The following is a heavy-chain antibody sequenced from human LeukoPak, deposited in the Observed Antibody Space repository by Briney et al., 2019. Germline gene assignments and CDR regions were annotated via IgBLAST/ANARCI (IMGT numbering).Heavy chain of an antibody. CDR2: IIPILGIA. Sequence: GASVKVSCKASGGTFSSYAISWVRQAPGQGLEWMGRIIPILGIANYAQKFQGRVTITADKSTSTAYMELSSLRSEDTAVYYCARPDHYYDSSGLDYWGQGTLVTVSS. D-gene: IGHD3-22*01. CDR1: GGTFSSYA. J-gene: IGHJ4*02. V-gene: IGHV1-69*04. CDR3: ARPDHYYDSSGLDY.